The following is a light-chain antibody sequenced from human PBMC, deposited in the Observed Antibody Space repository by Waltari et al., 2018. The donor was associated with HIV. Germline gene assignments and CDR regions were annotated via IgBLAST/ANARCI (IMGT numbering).Light chain of an antibody. CDR3: ASHAGSKDV. Sequence: QSALTQPPSASGSPGQSVTISCTGTSSDVGAYNYVSWFQQHPGKAPKLKIYDVTKRPSGGPERFPGAKYCNTASLTVSGLRAEHEADYYCASHAGSKDVFGGGTRLTVL. CDR1: SSDVGAYNY. CDR2: DVT. J-gene: IGLJ3*02. V-gene: IGLV2-8*01.